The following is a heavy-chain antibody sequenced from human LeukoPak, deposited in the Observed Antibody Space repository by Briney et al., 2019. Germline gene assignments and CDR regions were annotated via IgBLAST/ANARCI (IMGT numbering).Heavy chain of an antibody. CDR2: IYYSGST. CDR3: ARMGNPATVTADY. CDR1: GGSINGYY. Sequence: SETLSLTCTVSGGSINGYYWSWIRQPPGKGLEWIGYIYYSGSTNYNPSLKSRVTISLDTSKNQFSLKMNSVTAADTAVYYCARMGNPATVTADYWGQGTLVTVSS. D-gene: IGHD4-17*01. V-gene: IGHV4-59*08. J-gene: IGHJ4*02.